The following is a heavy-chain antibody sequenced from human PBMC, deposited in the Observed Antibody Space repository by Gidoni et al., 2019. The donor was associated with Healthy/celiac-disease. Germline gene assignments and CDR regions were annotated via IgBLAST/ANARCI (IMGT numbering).Heavy chain of an antibody. Sequence: QVQLVESGGGVVQPGRSLRLSCAASGFPFSSYGMHWVRQAPGKGLEWVAVISYDGSNKYYADSVKGRFTISRDNSKNTLYLQMNSLRAEDTAVYYCAKDLIPYDSSGYYYYGMDVWGQGTTVTVSS. V-gene: IGHV3-30*18. CDR3: AKDLIPYDSSGYYYYGMDV. CDR2: ISYDGSNK. D-gene: IGHD3-22*01. J-gene: IGHJ6*02. CDR1: GFPFSSYG.